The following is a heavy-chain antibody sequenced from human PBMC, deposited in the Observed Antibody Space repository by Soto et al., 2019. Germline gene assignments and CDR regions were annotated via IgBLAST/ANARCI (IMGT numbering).Heavy chain of an antibody. V-gene: IGHV1-69*04. CDR3: AREIRSMVRGTDYYYMDV. Sequence: GASVKVSCKASGGTFSSYTISWVRQAPGQGLEWMGRIIPILGITNYAQKFQGRVTITADKSTGTAYMELSSLRSEDTAVYYFAREIRSMVRGTDYYYMDVWGKGTTVTVSS. D-gene: IGHD3-10*01. J-gene: IGHJ6*03. CDR1: GGTFSSYT. CDR2: IIPILGIT.